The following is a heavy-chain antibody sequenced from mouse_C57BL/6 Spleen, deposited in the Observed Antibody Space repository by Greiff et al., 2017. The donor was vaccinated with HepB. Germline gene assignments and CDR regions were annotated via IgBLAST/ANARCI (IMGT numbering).Heavy chain of an antibody. D-gene: IGHD1-1*01. CDR1: GFSLTSYG. CDR3: ARGGRGSSPFDY. J-gene: IGHJ2*01. V-gene: IGHV2-2*01. CDR2: IWSGGST. Sequence: QVQLQQSGPGLVQPSQSLSITCTVSGFSLTSYGVHWVRQSPGKGLEWLGVIWSGGSTDYNAAFISRLSISKDNSKSQVFFKMNSLQADDTARYYCARGGRGSSPFDYWGQGTTLTVSS.